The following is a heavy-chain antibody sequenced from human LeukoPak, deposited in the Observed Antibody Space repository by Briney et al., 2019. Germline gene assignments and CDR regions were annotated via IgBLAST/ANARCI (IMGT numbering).Heavy chain of an antibody. J-gene: IGHJ5*02. V-gene: IGHV1-18*01. CDR3: ARDHYYGSGSYFLRSNNWFDP. D-gene: IGHD3-10*01. Sequence: ASVKVSCKASGYTFTSYGISWVRQAPGQGLEWMGWISAYNGNTNYAQKLQGRVTMTTDTSTSTAYMELRSLRSDDTAVYYCARDHYYGSGSYFLRSNNWFDPWGQGTLVTVSS. CDR1: GYTFTSYG. CDR2: ISAYNGNT.